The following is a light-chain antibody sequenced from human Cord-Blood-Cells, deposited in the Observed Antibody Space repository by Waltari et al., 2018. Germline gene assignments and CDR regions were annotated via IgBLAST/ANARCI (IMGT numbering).Light chain of an antibody. CDR2: GNS. V-gene: IGLV1-40*01. CDR1: SSNIGAGYD. J-gene: IGLJ3*02. CDR3: QSYDSSLSGWV. Sequence: QSVLTQPPSVSGAPGQRVTISCTGSSSNIGAGYDVHWYQQLPGTAPKLLIHGNSNRPSGVPDGFSGSKSGTSASLAITGLQAEDEADYYCQSYDSSLSGWVFGGGTKLTVL.